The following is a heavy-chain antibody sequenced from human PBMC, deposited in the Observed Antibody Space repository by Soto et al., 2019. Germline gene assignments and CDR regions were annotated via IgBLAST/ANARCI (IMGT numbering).Heavy chain of an antibody. Sequence: GGSLRLSCAASGFTVSTNYMSWVRQAPGKGLEWVSVIYDGGSTYYADSVKGRFTISRDNSKNTLYLQMNSLRAEDTAVYYCARERVNGYNSAFDIWGQGTMVTVSS. CDR1: GFTVSTNY. D-gene: IGHD5-12*01. CDR2: IYDGGST. V-gene: IGHV3-66*01. CDR3: ARERVNGYNSAFDI. J-gene: IGHJ3*02.